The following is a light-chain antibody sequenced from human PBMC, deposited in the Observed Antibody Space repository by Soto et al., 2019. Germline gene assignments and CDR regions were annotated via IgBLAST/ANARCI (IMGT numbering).Light chain of an antibody. J-gene: IGLJ1*01. CDR1: SSDVGSYNL. CDR3: CSYAGPNTFV. V-gene: IGLV2-23*01. CDR2: EGN. Sequence: QSALTQPASVSGSPGQSITISCTGPSSDVGSYNLVSWYQQHPGKAPKLMIYEGNKRPSGVSNRFSGSKSANTASLTISGLQTEDEADYYCCSYAGPNTFVFGTGTKLTVL.